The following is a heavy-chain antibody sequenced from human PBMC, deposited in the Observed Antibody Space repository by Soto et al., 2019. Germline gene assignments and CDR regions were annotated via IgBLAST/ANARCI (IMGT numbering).Heavy chain of an antibody. CDR3: ARDGISGAEPFEI. CDR2: ISAYNGNL. J-gene: IGHJ3*02. D-gene: IGHD1-20*01. Sequence: ASVKVSCKASGYTFINYGISWVRQAPGQGLEWMGWISAYNGNLNYAQKIQGRVTMTTDAPTTTAYMELRSLRSDDTAVYYCARDGISGAEPFEIWGQGTMVTVSS. V-gene: IGHV1-18*01. CDR1: GYTFINYG.